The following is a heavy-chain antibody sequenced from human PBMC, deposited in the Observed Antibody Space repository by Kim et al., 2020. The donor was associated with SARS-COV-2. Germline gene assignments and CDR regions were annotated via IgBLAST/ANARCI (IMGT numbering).Heavy chain of an antibody. Sequence: PALKSRVTISVDTSKNQFSLKLSSVTAADTAVYYCARGGAVTTSPHIFDYWGQGTLVTVSS. D-gene: IGHD4-17*01. CDR3: ARGGAVTTSPHIFDY. J-gene: IGHJ4*02. V-gene: IGHV4-34*01.